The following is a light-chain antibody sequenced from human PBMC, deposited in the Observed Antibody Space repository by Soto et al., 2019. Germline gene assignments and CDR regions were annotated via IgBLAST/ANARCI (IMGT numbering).Light chain of an antibody. CDR2: GNR. CDR3: KAYHYSLTASV. V-gene: IGLV1-40*01. CDR1: SSNLGAGYD. J-gene: IGLJ3*02. Sequence: QSVLTQPPSVSGAPGQRVTIPCTGNSSNLGAGYDVHWYQQLPGTAPKLVIYGNRNRPSGVPERFSGSKSGTSASLAITGLQAEDEGDYYCKAYHYSLTASVFGGGTKLTVL.